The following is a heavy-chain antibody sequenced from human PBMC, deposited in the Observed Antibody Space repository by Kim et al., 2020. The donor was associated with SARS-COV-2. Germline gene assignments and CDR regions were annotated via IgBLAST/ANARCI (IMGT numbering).Heavy chain of an antibody. V-gene: IGHV3-48*03. Sequence: GGSLRLSCAASGFTFSSYEMNWVRQAPGKGLEWVSYISSSGSTIYYADSVKGRFTISRDNAKNSLYLQMNSLRAEDTAVYYCARWRPAAPRGHWYFDLWGRGTLVTVSS. CDR1: GFTFSSYE. CDR2: ISSSGSTI. J-gene: IGHJ2*01. CDR3: ARWRPAAPRGHWYFDL. D-gene: IGHD2-2*01.